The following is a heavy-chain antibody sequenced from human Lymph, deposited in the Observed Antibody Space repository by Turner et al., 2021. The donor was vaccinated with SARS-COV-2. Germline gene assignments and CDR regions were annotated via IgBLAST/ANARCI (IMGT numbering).Heavy chain of an antibody. CDR2: IYYRGST. J-gene: IGHJ5*02. D-gene: IGHD2-21*02. V-gene: IGHV4-59*01. Sequence: QVQLQAPGPRLGKLLETLSPTCTVSGGSMNSNYWSWVREPPAKRLEWIGYIYYRGSTNYNPSLKSRVTISVDTSKTQFSLKLTSVTAADTAIYYCARETVNNWVDPWGQGILVTVSS. CDR3: ARETVNNWVDP. CDR1: GGSMNSNY.